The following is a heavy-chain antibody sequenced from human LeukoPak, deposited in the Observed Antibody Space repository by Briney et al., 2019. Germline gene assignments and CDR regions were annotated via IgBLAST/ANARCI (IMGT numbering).Heavy chain of an antibody. Sequence: GGSPRLSCAASGFTVSSNYMNWVRQAPGKGLEWVSIIYSGGTTYYADSVKGRFTISRDNSKNTLFLQMNSLRAEDTAVYYCARGHWFSHLDYWGQGTLVTVSS. V-gene: IGHV3-53*01. CDR3: ARGHWFSHLDY. J-gene: IGHJ4*02. D-gene: IGHD3-9*01. CDR1: GFTVSSNY. CDR2: IYSGGTT.